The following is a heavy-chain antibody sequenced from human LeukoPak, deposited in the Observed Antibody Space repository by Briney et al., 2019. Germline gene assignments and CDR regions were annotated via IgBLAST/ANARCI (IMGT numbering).Heavy chain of an antibody. Sequence: SETLSLTCIVSGVSFSSSGCYWGWIRQPPGKGLEWIGSIFYTGNTYYNPSLKSRVTISADTSKNQFSLGLKFLTAADTAVYYCARLGASLVRDSGSFPDYWGQGSLVTVSS. CDR3: ARLGASLVRDSGSFPDY. CDR1: GVSFSSSGCY. V-gene: IGHV4-39*01. D-gene: IGHD3-10*01. CDR2: IFYTGNT. J-gene: IGHJ4*02.